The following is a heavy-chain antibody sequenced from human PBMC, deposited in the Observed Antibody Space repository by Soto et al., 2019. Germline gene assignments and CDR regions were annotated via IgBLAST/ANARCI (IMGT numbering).Heavy chain of an antibody. Sequence: ASVKVSCKASGGTFSSYAISWVRQAPGQGLEWMGGIIPIFGTANYAQKFQGRVTITADESTSTAYMELSSLRSEDTAVYYCARDLGYCSSTSCYTGYNWFDPWGQGTLVTVSS. CDR2: IIPIFGTA. V-gene: IGHV1-69*13. CDR1: GGTFSSYA. J-gene: IGHJ5*02. CDR3: ARDLGYCSSTSCYTGYNWFDP. D-gene: IGHD2-2*02.